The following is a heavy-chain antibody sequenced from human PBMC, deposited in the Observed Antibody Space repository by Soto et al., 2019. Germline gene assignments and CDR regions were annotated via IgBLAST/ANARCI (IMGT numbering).Heavy chain of an antibody. D-gene: IGHD6-19*01. J-gene: IGHJ5*02. CDR3: ARGRGRYSSGWSWFDP. CDR1: GGTIRSPDW. CDR2: IFQSGST. Sequence: SETLSLTCGVSGGTIRSPDWWTWVRQPPGKGLEWIGEIFQSGSTNYTPSLESRVAISVDKSKNQFSLTLTSVTAADTAVYFCARGRGRYSSGWSWFDPWGQGILVTVSS. V-gene: IGHV4-4*02.